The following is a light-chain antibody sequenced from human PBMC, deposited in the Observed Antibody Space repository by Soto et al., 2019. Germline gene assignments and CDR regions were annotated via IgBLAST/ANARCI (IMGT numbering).Light chain of an antibody. CDR3: QQYKSYS. CDR1: QTISSW. CDR2: HAS. J-gene: IGKJ1*01. Sequence: DIQMTQSPSTLSGSVGDRVTITCRASQTISSWLAWYQQKPGTAPKLLIYHASTLASGVPSRFSGSGSGTEFTLTISSLQPDDFETYYCQQYKSYSFGQGTKVDIK. V-gene: IGKV1-5*01.